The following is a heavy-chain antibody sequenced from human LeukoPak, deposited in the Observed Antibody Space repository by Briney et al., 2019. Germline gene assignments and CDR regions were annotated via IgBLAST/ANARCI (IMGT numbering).Heavy chain of an antibody. V-gene: IGHV3-53*01. CDR3: ARTAWGSSWDGY. CDR2: IYSGGST. D-gene: IGHD6-13*01. J-gene: IGHJ4*02. CDR1: GFTVSSNY. Sequence: PGGSLRLSCAASGFTVSSNYMSWVRQAPGKGLEWVSVIYSGGSTYYADSVKGRFTISRDNSKNTLYLQMNSLRAEDTAVYYCARTAWGSSWDGYWGQGTLVTVSS.